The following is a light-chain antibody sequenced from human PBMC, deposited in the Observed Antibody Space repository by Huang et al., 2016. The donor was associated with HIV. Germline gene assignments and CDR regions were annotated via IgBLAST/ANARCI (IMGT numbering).Light chain of an antibody. CDR3: QQTYNVPRT. Sequence: DIQMTQSPSSLSASIGDRVTMSCRASQTVDMYLNWYQQTPGRAPKLLIDAASNLQSDVPSRFSGTGSGTNFTLTISSLQPEDFVIYFCQQTYNVPRTFGQGTALEIK. CDR1: QTVDMY. V-gene: IGKV1-39*01. J-gene: IGKJ2*01. CDR2: AAS.